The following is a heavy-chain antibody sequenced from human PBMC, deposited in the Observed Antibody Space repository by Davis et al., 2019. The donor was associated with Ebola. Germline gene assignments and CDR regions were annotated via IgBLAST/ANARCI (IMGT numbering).Heavy chain of an antibody. V-gene: IGHV4-59*08. CDR2: IYYSGST. J-gene: IGHJ3*02. CDR1: GGSISSYY. Sequence: MPGGSLRLSCPVSGGSISSYYWSWIRQPPGKGLGWIGYIYYSGSTNYNPSLKSRVTISVDTSKNQISLKLSSVTAADTAVYYCARLGLSTVTTSIRAFDIWGQGTMVIVSS. CDR3: ARLGLSTVTTSIRAFDI. D-gene: IGHD4-17*01.